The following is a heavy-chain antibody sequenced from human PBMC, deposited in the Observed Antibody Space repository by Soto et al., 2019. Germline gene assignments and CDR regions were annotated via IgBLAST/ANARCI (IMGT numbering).Heavy chain of an antibody. D-gene: IGHD2-21*02. Sequence: EVQLVESGGGLVKPGGSLRLSCAASGFTFSNAWMSWVRQAPGKGLEWVGRIKSKTEGGTTDYAAPVKGRFTISRDDSKNTLYLQMNSLKTEDTAVYYCTTLAYCGGDCYYYYYGMDVWGQGTTVTVSS. J-gene: IGHJ6*02. CDR2: IKSKTEGGTT. CDR1: GFTFSNAW. V-gene: IGHV3-15*01. CDR3: TTLAYCGGDCYYYYYGMDV.